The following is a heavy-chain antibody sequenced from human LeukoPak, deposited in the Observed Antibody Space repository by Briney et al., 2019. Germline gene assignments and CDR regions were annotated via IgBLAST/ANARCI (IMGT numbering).Heavy chain of an antibody. Sequence: TSETLSLTCTVSGGSISSGDYYWSWIRQPPGKGLEWIGYIYYSGSTYYNPSLNSRVTISLDTSKNQFSLKLSSVTAADTAVYYCARGVMITFGGVIDPYYFDYWGQGTLVTVSS. D-gene: IGHD3-16*02. J-gene: IGHJ4*02. V-gene: IGHV4-30-4*08. CDR3: ARGVMITFGGVIDPYYFDY. CDR2: IYYSGST. CDR1: GGSISSGDYY.